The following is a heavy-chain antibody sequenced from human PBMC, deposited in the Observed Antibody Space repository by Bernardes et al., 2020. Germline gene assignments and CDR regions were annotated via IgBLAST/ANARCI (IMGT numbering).Heavy chain of an antibody. D-gene: IGHD3-16*01. CDR1: GYTFTSYV. J-gene: IGHJ6*03. CDR3: ARSGGDYYYYYMDV. Sequence: ASVKVSCKASGYTFTSYVISWVRQAPGQGLEWMGWISAYNGNTNYAQKLQGRVTMTTDTSTSTAYMELRSLRSDDTAVYYCARSGGDYYYYYMDVWGKGTTVTVSS. CDR2: ISAYNGNT. V-gene: IGHV1-18*01.